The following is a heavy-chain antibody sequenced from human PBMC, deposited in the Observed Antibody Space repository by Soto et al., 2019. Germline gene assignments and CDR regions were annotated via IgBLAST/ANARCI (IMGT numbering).Heavy chain of an antibody. CDR3: ATFRDGYNYYYGMDV. Sequence: SVKVSCKASGGTFSSYAISWVRQAPGQGLEWMGGIIPIFGTANYAQKFQGRVTITADKSTSTAYMELSSLRSEDTAVYYCATFRDGYNYYYGMDVWGEGATVPVSS. J-gene: IGHJ6*04. D-gene: IGHD2-21*01. V-gene: IGHV1-69*06. CDR2: IIPIFGTA. CDR1: GGTFSSYA.